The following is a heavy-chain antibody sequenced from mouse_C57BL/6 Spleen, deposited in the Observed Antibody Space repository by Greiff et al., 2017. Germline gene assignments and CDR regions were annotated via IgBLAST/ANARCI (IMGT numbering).Heavy chain of an antibody. V-gene: IGHV1-53*01. J-gene: IGHJ2*01. CDR3: ARGGITTVVPYYFDY. Sequence: QVQLQQSGTELVKPGASVKLSCKASGYTFTSYWMHWVKQRPGQGLEWIGNINPSNGGTNYNEKFKSKATLTVDKSSSTAYMQLSSLTSEDSAVYYCARGGITTVVPYYFDYWGQGTTLTVSS. D-gene: IGHD1-1*01. CDR2: INPSNGGT. CDR1: GYTFTSYW.